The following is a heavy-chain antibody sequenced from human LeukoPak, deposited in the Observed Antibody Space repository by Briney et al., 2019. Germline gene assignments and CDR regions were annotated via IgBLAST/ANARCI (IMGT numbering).Heavy chain of an antibody. J-gene: IGHJ4*02. CDR2: MNPNSGNT. V-gene: IGHV1-8*03. D-gene: IGHD3-16*01. CDR3: ARGTSVWGSQHY. CDR1: GYTFTSYD. Sequence: ASVKVSCKASGYTFTSYDINWVRQATGQGLEWMGWMNPNSGNTGYAQKFQGRVTITRNASISTAYMELSSLRSEDTAVYYCARGTSVWGSQHYWGQGTLVTVSS.